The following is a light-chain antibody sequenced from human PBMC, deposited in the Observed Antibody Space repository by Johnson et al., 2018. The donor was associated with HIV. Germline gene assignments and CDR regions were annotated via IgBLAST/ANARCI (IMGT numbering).Light chain of an antibody. J-gene: IGLJ1*01. CDR3: GTWDSSLSAVRCYV. Sequence: QSILTQPPSVSAAPGQKVTISCSGSSSNIGNNYVSWYQQLPGTAPKLLIYDNNKRPSGIPDRFSSSKSGTSATLGITGLQTGEEADYYCGTWDSSLSAVRCYVFATGTKVTVL. CDR1: SSNIGNNY. V-gene: IGLV1-51*01. CDR2: DNN.